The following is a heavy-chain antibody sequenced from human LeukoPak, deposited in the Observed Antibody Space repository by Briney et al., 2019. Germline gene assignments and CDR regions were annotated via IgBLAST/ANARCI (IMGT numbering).Heavy chain of an antibody. J-gene: IGHJ5*02. CDR2: IRSSSSYI. CDR3: ARGGGAAAGPPYNWFDP. Sequence: GGSQRLPCAASGYTFNSYSTNWARHSRGKGLEWVTSIRSSSSYIHYADSVKARHTISRDNAKNSLYLKMNSLRAEDTAVYYCARGGGAAAGPPYNWFDPWGQGTLVTVSS. V-gene: IGHV3-21*01. CDR1: GYTFNSYS. D-gene: IGHD6-13*01.